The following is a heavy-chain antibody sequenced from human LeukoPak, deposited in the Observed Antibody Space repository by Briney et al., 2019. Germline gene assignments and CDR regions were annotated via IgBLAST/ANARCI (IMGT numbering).Heavy chain of an antibody. D-gene: IGHD3-10*01. Sequence: SVKVSCKASGGTFSNNAISWVRQAPGQGLEWMGGIIPIFGTANYAQKFQGRVTITADESTSTAYMELSSLRSEDTAVYYCARANTMVRGVIMSYYYYYMDVWGKGTTVTISS. CDR3: ARANTMVRGVIMSYYYYYMDV. V-gene: IGHV1-69*13. CDR1: GGTFSNNA. J-gene: IGHJ6*03. CDR2: IIPIFGTA.